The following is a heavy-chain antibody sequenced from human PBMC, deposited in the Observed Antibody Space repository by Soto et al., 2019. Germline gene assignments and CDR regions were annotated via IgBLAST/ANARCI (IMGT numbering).Heavy chain of an antibody. CDR3: ARTYCGADCPRRDFDY. CDR2: IIPIFGIP. CDR1: GGTFSRYS. Sequence: ASVKVSCKASGGTFSRYSITWVRQAPGHGLEWIGRIIPIFGIPTYAQKFQDRVTMTRDTSTSTVYMELSSLRSEDTAVYYCARTYCGADCPRRDFDYWGQGTLVTVSS. D-gene: IGHD2-21*02. J-gene: IGHJ4*02. V-gene: IGHV1-69*02.